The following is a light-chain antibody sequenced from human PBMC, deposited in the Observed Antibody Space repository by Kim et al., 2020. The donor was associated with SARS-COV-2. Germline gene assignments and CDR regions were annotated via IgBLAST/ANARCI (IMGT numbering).Light chain of an antibody. J-gene: IGLJ3*02. CDR1: TSNIGGNA. CDR3: ATWDDSLNGWV. V-gene: IGLV1-44*01. CDR2: TDN. Sequence: ELTQPPSASGTPGQRVTISCSGGTSNIGGNAVHWYQQVPGTAPKLLIFTDNKRPSGVPDRFSGAKSGASASLAISGLQSEDEADYYCATWDDSLNGWVFGGGTKLTVL.